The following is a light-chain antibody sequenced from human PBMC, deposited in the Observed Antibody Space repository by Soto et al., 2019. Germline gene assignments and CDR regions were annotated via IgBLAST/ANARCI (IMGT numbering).Light chain of an antibody. CDR2: DTS. V-gene: IGKV3-15*01. J-gene: IGKJ5*01. Sequence: ETVMTHSPGTLSVSLVEISTLSCMASQSVGIHLAWYQQKPGQAPRLLIYDTSTRATGIPARFSGSGSGTEFTLTIRSLQSEDFAVYYCQQYSNWPPINCGQGTRLEIK. CDR1: QSVGIH. CDR3: QQYSNWPPIN.